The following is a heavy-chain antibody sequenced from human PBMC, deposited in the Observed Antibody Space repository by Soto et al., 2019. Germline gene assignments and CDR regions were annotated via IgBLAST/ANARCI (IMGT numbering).Heavy chain of an antibody. CDR1: GDSVSSNTAS. J-gene: IGHJ5*02. CDR3: AKGDNLGPKTGYVFDP. CDR2: TYFRSKWYN. D-gene: IGHD5-12*01. Sequence: SQTLSLTCAISGDSVSSNTASWNWIRQSPSRGLEWLGRTYFRSKWYNDYAVSVKSRIIINPDTSNNQFSLQLNSVTPEDTAVYFCAKGDNLGPKTGYVFDPWGQGIMVTVS. V-gene: IGHV6-1*01.